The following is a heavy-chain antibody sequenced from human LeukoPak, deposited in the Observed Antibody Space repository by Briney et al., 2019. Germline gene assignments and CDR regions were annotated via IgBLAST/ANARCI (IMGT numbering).Heavy chain of an antibody. CDR3: ARELYTVDAFDI. Sequence: XCFRPIYTSGSTTSNPSLKSRITISVDTAKNQFSLKLSSVTAADTAVYYCARELYTVDAFDIWGQGTMVTVSS. J-gene: IGHJ3*02. V-gene: IGHV4-61*02. D-gene: IGHD4-11*01. CDR2: IYTSGST.